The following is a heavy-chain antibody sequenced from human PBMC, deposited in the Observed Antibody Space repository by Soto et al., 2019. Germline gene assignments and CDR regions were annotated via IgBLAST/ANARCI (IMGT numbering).Heavy chain of an antibody. D-gene: IGHD1-7*01. CDR3: ASRAGTGNWFDP. CDR1: GYTFTSYA. CDR2: INAGNGNT. V-gene: IGHV1-3*01. J-gene: IGHJ5*02. Sequence: ASVKVSCKASGYTFTSYAMHWVRQAPGQRLEWMGWINAGNGNTKYSQKFQGRVTITRDTSASTAYMELSSLRSEDTAVYYCASRAGTGNWFDPSGQRTPVTVSS.